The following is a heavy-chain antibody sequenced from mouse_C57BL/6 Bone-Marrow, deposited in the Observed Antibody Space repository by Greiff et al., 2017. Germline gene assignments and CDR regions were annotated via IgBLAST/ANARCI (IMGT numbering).Heavy chain of an antibody. D-gene: IGHD1-1*01. Sequence: QVQLQQSGAELVKPGASVKISCKASGYAFSSYWMNWVKQRPGKGLEWIGQIYPGDGDTNYNGKFKGKATLTADKSSSTAYMQLSSLTSEDSAVYFCARCTTVVATEYYYAMDYWGQGTSVTVSS. V-gene: IGHV1-80*01. CDR2: IYPGDGDT. CDR3: ARCTTVVATEYYYAMDY. CDR1: GYAFSSYW. J-gene: IGHJ4*01.